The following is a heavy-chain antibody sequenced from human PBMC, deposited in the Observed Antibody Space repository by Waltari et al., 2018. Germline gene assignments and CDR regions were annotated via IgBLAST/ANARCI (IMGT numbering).Heavy chain of an antibody. CDR2: IYYSGNT. CDR1: SGALSSSGYY. V-gene: IGHV4-39*07. CDR3: AKVWKNYRTDY. Sequence: QLQLQESGPGLVKPSEPLSPTCTVPSGALSSSGYYWGWIRQPPGKGLEWMGSIYYSGNTYYNPSLKNRVTISVDTSKNQFSLKVTSVTAADTAVYYCAKVWKNYRTDYWGQGTLVTVSS. D-gene: IGHD1-7*01. J-gene: IGHJ4*02.